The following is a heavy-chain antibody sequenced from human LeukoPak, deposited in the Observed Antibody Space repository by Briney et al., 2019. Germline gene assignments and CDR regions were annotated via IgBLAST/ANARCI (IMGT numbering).Heavy chain of an antibody. V-gene: IGHV3-48*03. D-gene: IGHD6-13*01. Sequence: PGGSLRLSCAASGFTFSSYEMNWVRQAPGKGLEWVSYISSSGSTIYYADSVKGRFTISRDNAKNSLYLQMNSLRAEDTAIYHCAKSSGYNSRGWFDPWGQGTLVTVSS. CDR2: ISSSGSTI. J-gene: IGHJ5*02. CDR3: AKSSGYNSRGWFDP. CDR1: GFTFSSYE.